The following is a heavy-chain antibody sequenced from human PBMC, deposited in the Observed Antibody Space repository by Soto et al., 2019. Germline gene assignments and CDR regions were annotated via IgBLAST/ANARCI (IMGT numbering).Heavy chain of an antibody. CDR1: GFTFDDYA. V-gene: IGHV3-9*01. CDR2: ISWNSGSI. Sequence: GGSLRLSCAASGFTFDDYAMHWVRQAPGKGLEWVSGISWNSGSIGYADSVKGRFTISRDNAKNSLYLQMNSLRAEDTALYYCAKDIRGRGDIVVVVAAGGFDYWGQGTLVTVSS. CDR3: AKDIRGRGDIVVVVAAGGFDY. D-gene: IGHD2-15*01. J-gene: IGHJ4*02.